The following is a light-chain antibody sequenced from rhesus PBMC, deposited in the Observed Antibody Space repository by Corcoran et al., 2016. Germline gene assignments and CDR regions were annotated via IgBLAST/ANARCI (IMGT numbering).Light chain of an antibody. CDR1: QGINNY. CDR2: YAS. V-gene: IGKV1-66*01. CDR3: QQYNNSPFT. Sequence: DIQMTQSPSSLSASVGDRVTITCRASQGINNYLSWYQQKPGKAPKPLIYYASSFETGVPSRFSGSRSGTDYTLTISSLPPEDIATYSCQQYNNSPFTFGPGTKLDIK. J-gene: IGKJ3*01.